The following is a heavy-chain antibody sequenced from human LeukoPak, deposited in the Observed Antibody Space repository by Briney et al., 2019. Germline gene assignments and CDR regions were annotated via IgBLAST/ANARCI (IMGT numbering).Heavy chain of an antibody. J-gene: IGHJ3*02. Sequence: SETLSLTCAVSGYSISSGYYWGWIRQPPGKGLEWIGSIYHGGSTYYNSSLKSRVTISVDTSKNQFSLKLSSVTAADTAVYYCARGIIAAAGTSVAFDIWGQGTMVTVSS. CDR2: IYHGGST. D-gene: IGHD6-13*01. CDR1: GYSISSGYY. CDR3: ARGIIAAAGTSVAFDI. V-gene: IGHV4-38-2*01.